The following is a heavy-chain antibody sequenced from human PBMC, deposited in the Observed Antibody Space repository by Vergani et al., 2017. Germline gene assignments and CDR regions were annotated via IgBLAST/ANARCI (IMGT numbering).Heavy chain of an antibody. D-gene: IGHD1-26*01. CDR1: GGSISSYY. J-gene: IGHJ2*01. CDR3: ARAVGGPYWYFDL. V-gene: IGHV4-59*12. CDR2: IYYSGST. Sequence: QVQLQESGPGLVKPSETLSLTCTVSGGSISSYYWSWIRQPPGKGLEWIGYIYYSGSTYYNPSLKSRVTISVDTSKNQFSLKLSSVTAADTAVYYCARAVGGPYWYFDLWGRGTLVTVSS.